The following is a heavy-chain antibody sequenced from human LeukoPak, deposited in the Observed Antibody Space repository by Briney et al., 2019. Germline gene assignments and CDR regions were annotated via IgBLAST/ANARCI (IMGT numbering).Heavy chain of an antibody. J-gene: IGHJ4*02. V-gene: IGHV3-23*01. D-gene: IGHD6-13*01. CDR3: AKDRGPTNWCSSSWAFDY. CDR1: GFTFSSYA. CDR2: ISGSGGST. Sequence: PGGSLRLSCAASGFTFSSYAMSWVRQAPGKGLEWVSAISGSGGSTYYADSVKGRFTISRDNSKNTLYLQMNSLRAEDTAVYYCAKDRGPTNWCSSSWAFDYWGQGTLVTVSS.